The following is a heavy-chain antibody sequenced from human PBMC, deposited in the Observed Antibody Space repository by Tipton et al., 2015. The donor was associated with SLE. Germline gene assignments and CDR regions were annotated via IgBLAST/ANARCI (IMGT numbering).Heavy chain of an antibody. V-gene: IGHV4-59*01. Sequence: GLVKPSETLSLTCTVSGASITNYYWSWIRQPPGKGLEWIAFIHYSGATNYNPSLKSRVTISVDTSKNQFSLKVTSVTAADTAVYYCARGGASSKYFDLWGRGTLRTVSS. CDR1: GASITNYY. D-gene: IGHD6-6*01. J-gene: IGHJ2*01. CDR2: IHYSGAT. CDR3: ARGGASSKYFDL.